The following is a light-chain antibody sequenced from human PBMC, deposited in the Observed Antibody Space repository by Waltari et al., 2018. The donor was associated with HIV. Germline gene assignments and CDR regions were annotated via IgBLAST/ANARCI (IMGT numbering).Light chain of an antibody. V-gene: IGKV4-1*01. Sequence: DIILTQSPDTLAVSLGDRATIHCRSSQTVLSASTHTNYLSWYQQKPGQPPKLLLYWASARESGVPARFSGSGSATDCTLTITDFQAEDAAIYFCQQYYNTPWTFGQGTRADIK. J-gene: IGKJ1*01. CDR3: QQYYNTPWT. CDR1: QTVLSASTHTNY. CDR2: WAS.